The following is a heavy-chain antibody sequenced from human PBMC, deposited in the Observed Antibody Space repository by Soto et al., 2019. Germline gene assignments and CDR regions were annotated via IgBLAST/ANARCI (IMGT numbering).Heavy chain of an antibody. CDR3: ASHDYGDYQVAYSYYYMDV. D-gene: IGHD4-17*01. J-gene: IGHJ6*03. CDR2: IYYSGST. V-gene: IGHV4-59*08. CDR1: GGSISSYY. Sequence: QVQLQESGPGLVKPSETLSLTCTVSGGSISSYYWSWIRQPPGKGLEWMGYIYYSGSTIYNPSLTSRVTISVDTSKNQFSLRLSSVTAADTAMYYGASHDYGDYQVAYSYYYMDVWGKGTTVTVSS.